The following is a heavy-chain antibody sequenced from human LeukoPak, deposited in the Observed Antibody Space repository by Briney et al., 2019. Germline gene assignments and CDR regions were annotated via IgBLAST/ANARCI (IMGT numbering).Heavy chain of an antibody. CDR3: AKDGCRDTNCYQLIDY. CDR1: GFTFSGSA. J-gene: IGHJ4*02. D-gene: IGHD2-2*01. CDR2: IRSKANNYAT. Sequence: GGSLTLSCAASGFTFSGSAMHWVRQASGKGLEWVGRIRSKANNYATAYAASVKGRFTISRDDSKNTAFLQMNSLKTEDTAVYYCAKDGCRDTNCYQLIDYWGQGTLVTVSS. V-gene: IGHV3-73*01.